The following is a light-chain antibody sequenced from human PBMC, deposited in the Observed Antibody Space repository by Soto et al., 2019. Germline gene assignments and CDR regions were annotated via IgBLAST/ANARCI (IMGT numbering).Light chain of an antibody. Sequence: SYELTQPPSVSVSPGQTASVTCSGDKLGDKYACWYQQKPGQSPVLVIYQDSKRPSGTPERFSGSNSGNTATLTISGTQAMDEADYYCQAWDSGTAVVFGGGTKVTVL. J-gene: IGLJ2*01. CDR1: KLGDKY. V-gene: IGLV3-1*01. CDR2: QDS. CDR3: QAWDSGTAVV.